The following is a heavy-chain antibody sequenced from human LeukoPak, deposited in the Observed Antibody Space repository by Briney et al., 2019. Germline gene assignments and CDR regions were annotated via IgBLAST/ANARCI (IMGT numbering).Heavy chain of an antibody. V-gene: IGHV3-48*03. CDR1: GFTFSSYE. Sequence: GGSLRLSCAASGFTFSSYEMNWVRQAPGKGLEWVSYISSSGSTIYYADSVKGRFTISRDNAKNSLYLQMNSLRAEDTAVYYCARAAGDCSGGSCYYQDAFDIWGQGTMVTVSS. D-gene: IGHD2-15*01. CDR3: ARAAGDCSGGSCYYQDAFDI. J-gene: IGHJ3*02. CDR2: ISSSGSTI.